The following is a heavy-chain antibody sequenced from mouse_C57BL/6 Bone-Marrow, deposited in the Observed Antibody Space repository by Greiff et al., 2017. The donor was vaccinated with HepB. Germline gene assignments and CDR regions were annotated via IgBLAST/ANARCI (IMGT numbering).Heavy chain of an antibody. D-gene: IGHD1-1*01. CDR3: ARDPVVDWYFDV. CDR1: GYTFTSYW. J-gene: IGHJ1*03. CDR2: IYPGSGST. V-gene: IGHV1-55*01. Sequence: QVQLQQSVAELVKPGASVKMSCKASGYTFTSYWITWVKQRPGQGLEWIGDIYPGSGSTNYNEKFKSKATLTVDTSSSTAYMQLSSLTSEDSAVYYCARDPVVDWYFDVWGTGTTVTVSS.